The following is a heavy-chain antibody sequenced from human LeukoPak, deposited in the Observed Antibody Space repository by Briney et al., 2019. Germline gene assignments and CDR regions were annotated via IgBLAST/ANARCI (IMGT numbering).Heavy chain of an antibody. CDR1: GGSISSYY. CDR2: ISTSGST. CDR3: ARAYCGGGSCYHSRGWFDP. D-gene: IGHD2-15*01. Sequence: SETLSLTCTVSGGSISSYYWSWIRQPAGKGLESIGHISTSGSTNYNPSLKSRVTISVDTSKNQFSLQLSSVTAADTAVYYCARAYCGGGSCYHSRGWFDPWGQGTLVTVSS. V-gene: IGHV4-4*07. J-gene: IGHJ5*02.